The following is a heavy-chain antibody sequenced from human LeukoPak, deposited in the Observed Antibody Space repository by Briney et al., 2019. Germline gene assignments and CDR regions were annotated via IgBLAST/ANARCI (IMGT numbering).Heavy chain of an antibody. V-gene: IGHV4-59*12. Sequence: SETLSLTCTVSGDSISNYYWSWLRQPPGKGLEWIGYMYHSGTTNYNPSLKSRVTISVDTSKNQFSLKLSSVTAADTAVYYCARRSSSWSVYFQHWGQGTLVTVSS. CDR3: ARRSSSWSVYFQH. CDR1: GDSISNYY. J-gene: IGHJ1*01. D-gene: IGHD6-13*01. CDR2: MYHSGTT.